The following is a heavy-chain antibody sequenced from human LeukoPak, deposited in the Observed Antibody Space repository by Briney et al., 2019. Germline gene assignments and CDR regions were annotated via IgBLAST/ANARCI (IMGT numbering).Heavy chain of an antibody. V-gene: IGHV3-21*01. Sequence: GSLRLSCAASGFTFSSYSRNWVRHAPGKGREWGSSISSASTYIYYADSVKGRFTISRDNAKNSLYLQMNSLRAADTAMYYCARLVWDTTMADGDIDSWGQGTLLIVSS. D-gene: IGHD5-18*01. CDR2: ISSASTYI. J-gene: IGHJ4*02. CDR3: ARLVWDTTMADGDIDS. CDR1: GFTFSSYS.